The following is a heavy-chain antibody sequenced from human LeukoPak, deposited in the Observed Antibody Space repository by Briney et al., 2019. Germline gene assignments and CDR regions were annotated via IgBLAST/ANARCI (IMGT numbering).Heavy chain of an antibody. V-gene: IGHV1-69*06. D-gene: IGHD3-9*01. CDR1: GSTFSSYA. CDR2: IIPIFGTA. J-gene: IGHJ6*04. Sequence: ASVKVSCKASGSTFSSYAISWVRQAPGQGLEWMGGIIPIFGTANYAQKFQGRVTITADKSTSTAYMELSSLRSEDTAVYYCARDGDYDILTGYYLGGMDVWGKGTTVTVSS. CDR3: ARDGDYDILTGYYLGGMDV.